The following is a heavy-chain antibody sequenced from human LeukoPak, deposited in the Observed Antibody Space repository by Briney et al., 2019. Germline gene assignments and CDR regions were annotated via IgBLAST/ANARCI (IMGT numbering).Heavy chain of an antibody. D-gene: IGHD5-18*01. CDR2: IYTSGST. V-gene: IGHV4-61*02. CDR3: AREQLWSYEPYYYYYYMNV. J-gene: IGHJ6*03. Sequence: SETLSLTCTVSGGSISSGSYYWSWIRQPAGKGLEWIGRIYTSGSTNYNPSLKSRVTISVDTSKNQFSLKLSSVTAADTAVYYCAREQLWSYEPYYYYYYMNVWGKGTTVTISS. CDR1: GGSISSGSYY.